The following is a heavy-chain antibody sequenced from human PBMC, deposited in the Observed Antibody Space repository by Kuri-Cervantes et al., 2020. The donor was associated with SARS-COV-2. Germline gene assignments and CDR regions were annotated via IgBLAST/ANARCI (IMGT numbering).Heavy chain of an antibody. J-gene: IGHJ6*04. Sequence: ASVKVSCKASGGSFSSYAISWVRQAPGQGLEWMGWINTNTGNPTYAQGFTGHFVFSLDTSVSTAYLQINSLKAEDTAVYFCARVAGGQPMDVWGKGTPVTVSS. V-gene: IGHV7-4-1*02. D-gene: IGHD6-13*01. CDR1: GGSFSSYA. CDR2: INTNTGNP. CDR3: ARVAGGQPMDV.